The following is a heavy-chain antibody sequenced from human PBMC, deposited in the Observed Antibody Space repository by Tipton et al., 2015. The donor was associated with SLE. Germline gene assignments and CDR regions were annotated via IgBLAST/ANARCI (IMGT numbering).Heavy chain of an antibody. D-gene: IGHD2-21*02. CDR3: ARWRVTAGYYYMDV. CDR1: GFTFSDYY. V-gene: IGHV3-11*04. CDR2: ISSSGSTI. Sequence: SLRLSCAASGFTFSDYYMSWIRQAPGKGLEWVSYISSSGSTIYYADSVKGRFTISRDNAKNSLYLQMNSLRAEDTAVYYCARWRVTAGYYYMDVWGKGTTVTVSS. J-gene: IGHJ6*03.